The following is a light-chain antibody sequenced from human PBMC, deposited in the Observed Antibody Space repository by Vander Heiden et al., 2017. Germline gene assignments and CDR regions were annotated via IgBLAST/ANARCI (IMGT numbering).Light chain of an antibody. CDR1: QSLLHSNGYNY. CDR3: MQALQTPRT. Sequence: IGMTQSPLSLPVTPGSPASLSCRSSQSLLHSNGYNYLDWYLQKPGQSPQLLIYLGSNRASGVPDRFSGSGSGTDFTLKISRVEAEDVGVYYCMQALQTPRTFGQGTKVEIK. J-gene: IGKJ1*01. V-gene: IGKV2-28*01. CDR2: LGS.